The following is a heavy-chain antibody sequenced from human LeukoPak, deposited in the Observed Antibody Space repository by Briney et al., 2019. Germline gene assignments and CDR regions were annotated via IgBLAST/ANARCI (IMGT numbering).Heavy chain of an antibody. CDR1: GYSISSGYY. D-gene: IGHD6-13*01. CDR2: IYHSGST. J-gene: IGHJ5*02. CDR3: AREYGSSHGFDP. Sequence: SETLSLTCTVSGYSISSGYYWGWVRQPPGKGLEWIGSIYHSGSTYYNPSLKSRVTIPMDKSKNQFSLELTSVTAADTAMYYCAREYGSSHGFDPWGQGTLVTVSS. V-gene: IGHV4-38-2*02.